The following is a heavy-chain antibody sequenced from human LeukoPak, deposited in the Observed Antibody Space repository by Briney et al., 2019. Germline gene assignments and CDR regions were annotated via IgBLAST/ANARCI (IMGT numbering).Heavy chain of an antibody. D-gene: IGHD6-13*01. J-gene: IGHJ6*02. CDR1: GYTFASYY. V-gene: IGHV1-46*01. CDR3: AREGAAASTLDYYYGMDV. CDR2: INPSGGST. Sequence: ASVKVSCKASGYTFASYYIHWVRQAPGQGLEWMGIINPSGGSTSYAQKFQGRVTMTRDTSTSTVYMELSSLRSEDTAVYYCAREGAAASTLDYYYGMDVWGQGTTVTVSS.